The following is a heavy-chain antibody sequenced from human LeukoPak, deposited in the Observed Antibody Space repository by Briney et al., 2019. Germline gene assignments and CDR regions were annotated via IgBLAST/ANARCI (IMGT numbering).Heavy chain of an antibody. CDR1: GFTFSTYA. CDR3: VKDLLGWTPFDY. Sequence: GGSLRLSCSASGFTFSTYAMHWVRQAPGKGLEYVSAISRNGGRTYYADSVKGRFTISRDNSNNTLYLQMRSLRAEDTAVYYCVKDLLGWTPFDYWGQGSPVTVSS. D-gene: IGHD6-19*01. V-gene: IGHV3-64D*06. J-gene: IGHJ4*02. CDR2: ISRNGGRT.